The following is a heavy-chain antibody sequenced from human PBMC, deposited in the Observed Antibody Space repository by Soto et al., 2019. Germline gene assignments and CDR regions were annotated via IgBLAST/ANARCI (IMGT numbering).Heavy chain of an antibody. CDR1: GGSISSSSYY. D-gene: IGHD3-10*01. Sequence: SETLSLTCTVSGGSISSSSYYWGWIRQPPGKGLEWIGSIYYGGSTYYNPSLKSRVTISVDTSKNQFSLKLSSVTAADTAVYYCARGSLRITMVRGVRVVDYWGQGTLVTVSS. V-gene: IGHV4-39*01. J-gene: IGHJ4*02. CDR2: IYYGGST. CDR3: ARGSLRITMVRGVRVVDY.